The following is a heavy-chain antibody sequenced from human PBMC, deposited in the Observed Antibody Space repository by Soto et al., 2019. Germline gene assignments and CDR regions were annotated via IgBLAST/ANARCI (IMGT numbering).Heavy chain of an antibody. D-gene: IGHD2-15*01. CDR3: AKDVGRYCSGGSCYPLDY. CDR2: ISWDGGST. CDR1: GFTFDDYT. Sequence: EVQLVESGGVVVQPGGSLRLSCAASGFTFDDYTMHWVRQAPGKGPEWVSLISWDGGSTYYADSVKGRFTISRDNSKNSLYLQMNSLRTEDTALYYCAKDVGRYCSGGSCYPLDYWGQGTLVTVSS. V-gene: IGHV3-43*01. J-gene: IGHJ4*02.